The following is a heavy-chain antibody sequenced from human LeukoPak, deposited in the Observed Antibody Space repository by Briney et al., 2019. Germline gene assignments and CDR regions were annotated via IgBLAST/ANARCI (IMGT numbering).Heavy chain of an antibody. D-gene: IGHD3-10*01. V-gene: IGHV1-18*01. J-gene: IGHJ6*02. CDR3: ARDSRSFGELQPYGMDV. Sequence: GASVKVSCKASGYTFTSYGISWVRQAPGQGLEWMGWISAYNGNTNYAQKLQGRVTMTTDTSTSTAYMELRSLRSDDTAVYYCARDSRSFGELQPYGMDVWGQGTTVTVSS. CDR1: GYTFTSYG. CDR2: ISAYNGNT.